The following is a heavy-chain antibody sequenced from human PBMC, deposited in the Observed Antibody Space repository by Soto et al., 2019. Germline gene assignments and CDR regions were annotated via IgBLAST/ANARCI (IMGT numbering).Heavy chain of an antibody. CDR1: GFTFSTYT. CDR3: AREDGKVGTNSAFDY. Sequence: TVGSLRLSCASSGFTFSTYTMNWVRQAPGKGLEWVSSINGRGNYIYYAESVKGRFTISRDNAKNSLYLQMDRLRAEDTALYYCAREDGKVGTNSAFDYWGLGALVTVSS. D-gene: IGHD1-26*01. V-gene: IGHV3-21*01. CDR2: INGRGNYI. J-gene: IGHJ4*02.